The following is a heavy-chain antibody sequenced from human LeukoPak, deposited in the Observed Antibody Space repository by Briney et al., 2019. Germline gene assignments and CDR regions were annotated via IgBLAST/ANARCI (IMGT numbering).Heavy chain of an antibody. CDR3: ARGAPSWIQLWSANFDY. CDR2: IYYSGST. V-gene: IGHV4-30-4*08. Sequence: SQTLSLTCTVSGGSISSGDYYWSWIRQPPGTGLEWIGYIYYSGSTYYNPSLKSRVTISVDTSKNQFSLKLSSVTAADTAVYYCARGAPSWIQLWSANFDYWGQGTLVTVSS. D-gene: IGHD5-18*01. CDR1: GGSISSGDYY. J-gene: IGHJ4*02.